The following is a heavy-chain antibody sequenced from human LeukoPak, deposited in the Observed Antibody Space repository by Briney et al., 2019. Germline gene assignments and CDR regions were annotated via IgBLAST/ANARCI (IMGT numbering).Heavy chain of an antibody. J-gene: IGHJ6*03. V-gene: IGHV3-48*04. CDR1: GFAFISTS. CDR2: SSTVTGNI. Sequence: PGGSLRLSCAASGFAFISTSIHWVRQAPGKGLEWLSYSSTVTGNIYYADSVKGRFAISRDNAKSSLYLQMSSLRGEDTAVYFCATTGNFYDMDVWGKGTTVTVSS. D-gene: IGHD1-1*01. CDR3: ATTGNFYDMDV.